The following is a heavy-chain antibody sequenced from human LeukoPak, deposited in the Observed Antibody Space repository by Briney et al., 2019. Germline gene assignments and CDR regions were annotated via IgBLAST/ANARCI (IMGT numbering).Heavy chain of an antibody. V-gene: IGHV3-49*03. J-gene: IGHJ4*02. D-gene: IGHD3-22*01. CDR2: IRSKAYGGTT. Sequence: GGSLRLSCTASGFTFGDYAMSWFRQAPGKGLEWVGFIRSKAYGGTTEYAASVKGRFTISRDDSKSIAYLQMNSLKTEDTAVYYCTRVAGYYDSSGYSTLLDYWGQGTLVTVSS. CDR1: GFTFGDYA. CDR3: TRVAGYYDSSGYSTLLDY.